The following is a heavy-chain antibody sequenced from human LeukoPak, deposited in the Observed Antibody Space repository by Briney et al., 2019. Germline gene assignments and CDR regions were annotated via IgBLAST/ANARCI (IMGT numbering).Heavy chain of an antibody. Sequence: GASVKVSCKASGYTLTSYGISWVRQAPGQGLEWMGWISAYNGNTNYAQKFQGRVTITADKSTSTAYMELSSLRSEDTAVYYCARGNSSGWFSPFYWGQGTLVTVSS. D-gene: IGHD6-19*01. J-gene: IGHJ4*02. V-gene: IGHV1-18*01. CDR2: ISAYNGNT. CDR3: ARGNSSGWFSPFY. CDR1: GYTLTSYG.